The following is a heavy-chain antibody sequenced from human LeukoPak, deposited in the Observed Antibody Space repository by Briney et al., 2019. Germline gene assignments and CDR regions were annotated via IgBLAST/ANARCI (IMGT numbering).Heavy chain of an antibody. CDR2: IIPIFGTA. V-gene: IGHV1-69*13. D-gene: IGHD2-15*01. CDR3: ARGLPKYCSGGSCYYVD. Sequence: GASVKVSCKASGGTFSSYAISWVRQAPGQGLEWMGGIIPIFGTANHAQKFQGRVTITADESTSTAYMELSSLRSEDTAVYYCARGLPKYCSGGSCYYVDWGQGTLVTVSS. CDR1: GGTFSSYA. J-gene: IGHJ4*02.